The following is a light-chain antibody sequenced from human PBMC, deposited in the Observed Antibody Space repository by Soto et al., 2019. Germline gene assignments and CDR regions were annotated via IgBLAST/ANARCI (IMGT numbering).Light chain of an antibody. CDR2: EVS. CDR3: SSYAGSNNWV. J-gene: IGLJ3*02. Sequence: QSALTQPPSASGSPGQSVTISCTGTSSDVGGYNYVSWYQQHPGKAPKLMIYEVSKRPSGVPDRFSGSKSGNTASLTVSGLQDEDEADYYCSSYAGSNNWVFGGGTKVTVL. V-gene: IGLV2-8*01. CDR1: SSDVGGYNY.